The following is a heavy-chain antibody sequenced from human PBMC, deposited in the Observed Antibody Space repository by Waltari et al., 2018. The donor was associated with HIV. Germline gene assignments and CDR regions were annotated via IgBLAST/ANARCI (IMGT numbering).Heavy chain of an antibody. J-gene: IGHJ4*02. V-gene: IGHV3-30*18. D-gene: IGHD3-9*01. CDR1: GFTFRSYG. CDR3: AKDRQKIGYYDILTGYLDY. CDR2: ISYDGSNK. Sequence: QLVESGGGVVQPRRSLRLSCAASGFTFRSYGMHWVRQAPGKGLEWVAVISYDGSNKYYADSVKGRFTISRDNSKNTLYLQMNSLRAEDTAVYYCAKDRQKIGYYDILTGYLDYWGQGTLVTVSS.